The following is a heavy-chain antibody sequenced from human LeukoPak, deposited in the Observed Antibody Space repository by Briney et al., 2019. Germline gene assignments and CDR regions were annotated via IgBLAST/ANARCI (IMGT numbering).Heavy chain of an antibody. J-gene: IGHJ4*02. CDR3: ARDGRN. Sequence: GGSLRLSCAASGFTFSIYEMNWFRQAPGKGLEWVSYISSSGRSIYSADSVKGRFTISRDNAKNSLYLQMNSLRAEDTAIYYCARDGRNWGQGTLVTVSS. CDR1: GFTFSIYE. D-gene: IGHD2-15*01. V-gene: IGHV3-48*03. CDR2: ISSSGRSI.